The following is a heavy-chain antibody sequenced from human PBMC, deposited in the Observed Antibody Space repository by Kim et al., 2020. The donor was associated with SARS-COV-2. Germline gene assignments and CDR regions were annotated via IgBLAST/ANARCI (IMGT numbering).Heavy chain of an antibody. D-gene: IGHD3-10*01. CDR2: IKSKSDGGTT. Sequence: GGSLRLSCAGSGFTFSNAWMSWVRQAPGKGLEWVGRIKSKSDGGTTDYAAPVKGRFTISRDDSEYTLYLQLSSLKTEDTAVYYCATGPLLRGVIRGSGMDVWGQGTTVTVSS. CDR3: ATGPLLRGVIRGSGMDV. J-gene: IGHJ6*02. CDR1: GFTFSNAW. V-gene: IGHV3-15*01.